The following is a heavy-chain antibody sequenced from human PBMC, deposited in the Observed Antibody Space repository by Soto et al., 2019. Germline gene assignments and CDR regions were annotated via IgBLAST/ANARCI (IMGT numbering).Heavy chain of an antibody. Sequence: SETLSLTCTVSGGSISSGDYYWSWIRQPPGKGLEWIGYIYYSGSTYYNPSLKSRVTISVDTSKNQFSLKLSSVTAADTAVYYCARTTMVRGVIITRQSRYGMDVWGQGTTVTVSS. CDR3: ARTTMVRGVIITRQSRYGMDV. CDR2: IYYSGST. D-gene: IGHD3-10*01. CDR1: GGSISSGDYY. V-gene: IGHV4-30-4*01. J-gene: IGHJ6*02.